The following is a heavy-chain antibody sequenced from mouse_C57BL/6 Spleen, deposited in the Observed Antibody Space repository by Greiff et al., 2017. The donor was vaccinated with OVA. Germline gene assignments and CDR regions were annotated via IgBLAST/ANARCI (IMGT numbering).Heavy chain of an antibody. V-gene: IGHV5-4*03. J-gene: IGHJ2*01. CDR3: ARVYYGTQYYFDY. D-gene: IGHD1-1*01. CDR1: GFTFSSYA. CDR2: ISDGGSYT. Sequence: DVKLVESGGGLVKPGGSLKLSCAASGFTFSSYAMSWVRQTPEKRLEWVATISDGGSYTYYPDNVKGRFTISRDNAKNNLYLQMSHLKSEDTAMYYCARVYYGTQYYFDYWGQGTTLTVSS.